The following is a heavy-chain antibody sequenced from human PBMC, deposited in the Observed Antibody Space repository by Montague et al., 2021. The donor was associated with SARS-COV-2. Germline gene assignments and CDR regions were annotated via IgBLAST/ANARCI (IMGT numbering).Heavy chain of an antibody. CDR2: ISYDGINK. D-gene: IGHD3/OR15-3a*01. J-gene: IGHJ4*02. CDR1: GFTFSSYA. Sequence: SLRLSCAASGFTFSSYAMHWVRQAPGKGLEWVALISYDGINKYYADSVEGRFTIARDNSKNTLYLQMSSLKPEDTAVYYCARAGFLGWYTTMFDYWGQGTLVTVPS. V-gene: IGHV3-30-3*01. CDR3: ARAGFLGWYTTMFDY.